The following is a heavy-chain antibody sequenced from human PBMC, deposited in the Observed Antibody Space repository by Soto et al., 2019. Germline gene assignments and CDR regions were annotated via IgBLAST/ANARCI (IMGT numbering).Heavy chain of an antibody. CDR2: IYPGDSDT. V-gene: IGHV5-51*01. Sequence: GESLKISCKGSGYSFTSYWIGWVRQMPGKGLEWMGIIYPGDSDTRYSPSFQGRVTIPADKSIGTAYLQWSSLKASDTAMYYCASTPLTPTPGHDAFDIWGQGTMVTVSS. J-gene: IGHJ3*02. D-gene: IGHD4-4*01. CDR1: GYSFTSYW. CDR3: ASTPLTPTPGHDAFDI.